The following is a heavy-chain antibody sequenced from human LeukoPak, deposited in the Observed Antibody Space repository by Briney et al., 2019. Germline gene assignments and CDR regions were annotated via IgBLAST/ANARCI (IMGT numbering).Heavy chain of an antibody. V-gene: IGHV4-34*01. J-gene: IGHJ6*03. D-gene: IGHD3-3*01. Sequence: SETLSLTCAVYGGSFSGYYWNWIRLPPGKGLEWIGEINDSGDTNYTPSLKSRVTMSVDTAKNQFSLKLRSVTAADTAVYYCARGDFCSKSNCYLRPMDVCGKGTTVTVSS. CDR2: INDSGDT. CDR1: GGSFSGYY. CDR3: ARGDFCSKSNCYLRPMDV.